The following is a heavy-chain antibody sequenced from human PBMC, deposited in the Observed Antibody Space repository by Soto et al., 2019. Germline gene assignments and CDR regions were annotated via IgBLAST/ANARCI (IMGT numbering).Heavy chain of an antibody. V-gene: IGHV1-8*01. J-gene: IGHJ4*02. D-gene: IGHD2-21*01. CDR2: MNPYSGNT. Sequence: ASVKVSCKASGYTFTNNDINRVRQAAGQGLEWMGWMNPYSGNTGYARNFHGRVTMTRDNSITTAYMELSSLRSEDTAVYYCVRAPLDYYSADYFDNWGQGTLVTVSS. CDR1: GYTFTNND. CDR3: VRAPLDYYSADYFDN.